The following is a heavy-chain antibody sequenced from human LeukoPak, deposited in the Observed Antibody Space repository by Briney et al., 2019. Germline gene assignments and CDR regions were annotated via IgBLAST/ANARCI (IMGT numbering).Heavy chain of an antibody. J-gene: IGHJ6*03. CDR1: GFTFSDYY. D-gene: IGHD3-10*01. Sequence: PGGSLRLSCAASGFTFSDYYMSWIRQAPGKGLEWVSYISSSGSTIYYADSVKGRFTISRDNAKNSLYLQMNSLRAEDTAVYYCARVYYGSGSYYTLYYYYYMDVWGKGTTVTVSS. CDR2: ISSSGSTI. V-gene: IGHV3-11*04. CDR3: ARVYYGSGSYYTLYYYYYMDV.